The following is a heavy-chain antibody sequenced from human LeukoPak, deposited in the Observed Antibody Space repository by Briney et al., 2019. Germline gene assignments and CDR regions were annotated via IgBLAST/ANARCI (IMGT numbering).Heavy chain of an antibody. V-gene: IGHV3-23*01. CDR2: ISGSGGST. D-gene: IGHD4-17*01. J-gene: IGHJ4*02. Sequence: PGGSLRLSCAASGFTFSSYAMSWVRQAPGKGLEWVSAISGSGGSTYYADSVKGRFTISRDNSKSTLYLQMNSLRAEDTAVYYCAKDPGGYGDYVGARTDYWGQGTLVTVSS. CDR1: GFTFSSYA. CDR3: AKDPGGYGDYVGARTDY.